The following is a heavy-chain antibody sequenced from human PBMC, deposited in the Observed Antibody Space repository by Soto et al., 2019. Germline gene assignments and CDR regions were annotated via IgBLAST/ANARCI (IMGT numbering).Heavy chain of an antibody. V-gene: IGHV3-53*01. CDR2: IYNGEST. J-gene: IGHJ4*02. CDR3: ARDGRGLGKLSLFEY. D-gene: IGHD3-16*01. CDR1: GFTVNSDY. Sequence: EVQLVESGGGLIQPGGSLRLSCAASGFTVNSDYMNWIRQTPGKGLEWVAFIYNGESTHYADSVKGRFTISSDRSKNTLYLQMNSLRIGDTAVYYCARDGRGLGKLSLFEYWGQGTLVTVSS.